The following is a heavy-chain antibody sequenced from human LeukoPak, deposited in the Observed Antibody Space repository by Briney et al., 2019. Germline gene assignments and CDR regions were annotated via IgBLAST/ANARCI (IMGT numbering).Heavy chain of an antibody. V-gene: IGHV4-34*01. J-gene: IGHJ4*02. CDR1: GGSFSGYY. D-gene: IGHD2-21*02. CDR3: AREGGSVVVTARFDY. Sequence: SETLSLTCAVYGGSFSGYYWSWIRQPPGKGLEWIGEIYHSGSTNYNRSLKSRVTISVDTSKNQFSLKLSSVTAADTAVYYCAREGGSVVVTARFDYWGQGTLVTVSS. CDR2: IYHSGST.